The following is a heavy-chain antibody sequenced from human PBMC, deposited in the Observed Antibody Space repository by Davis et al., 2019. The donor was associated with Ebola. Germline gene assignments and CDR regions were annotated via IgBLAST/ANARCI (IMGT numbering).Heavy chain of an antibody. CDR1: GCTFSSYG. D-gene: IGHD3-16*02. CDR2: IWYDGSNK. V-gene: IGHV3-33*06. CDR3: ANGGYDYVWGSYRFHYFDY. Sequence: GESLKISCAASGCTFSSYGMHWVRQAPGKGLEWVAVIWYDGSNKYYADSVKGRFTISRDNSKNTLYLQMNSLRAEDTAVYYCANGGYDYVWGSYRFHYFDYWGQGTLVTVSS. J-gene: IGHJ4*01.